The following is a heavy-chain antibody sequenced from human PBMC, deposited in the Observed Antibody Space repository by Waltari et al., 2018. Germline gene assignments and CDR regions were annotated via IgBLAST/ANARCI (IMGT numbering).Heavy chain of an antibody. CDR1: GFTFSSYA. D-gene: IGHD5-18*01. V-gene: IGHV3-23*01. J-gene: IGHJ6*03. Sequence: EVQLLESGGGLVQPGGSLRLSCAASGFTFSSYAMSWVRQAPGQGVVWVSSIRGSCGSTYYADSVKGRFTISRENSKNTLYLQMNSLRAEDTAVYYCAKGPDTAMVYYYYYYMDVWGKGTTVTVSS. CDR3: AKGPDTAMVYYYYYYMDV. CDR2: IRGSCGST.